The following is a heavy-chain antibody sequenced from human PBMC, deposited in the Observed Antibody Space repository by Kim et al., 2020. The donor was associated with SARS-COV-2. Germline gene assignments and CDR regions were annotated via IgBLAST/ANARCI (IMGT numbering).Heavy chain of an antibody. CDR1: GYTFTSYA. CDR2: INTNTGNP. Sequence: SVKVSCKASGYTFTSYAMNWVRQAPGQVLEWMGWINTNTGNPTYAQGFTGRFVFSLDTSVSTAYLQISSLKAEDTAVYYFASELITIFCVVQNHPGMDV. V-gene: IGHV7-4-1*02. J-gene: IGHJ6*01. CDR3: ASELITIFCVVQNHPGMDV. D-gene: IGHD3-3*01.